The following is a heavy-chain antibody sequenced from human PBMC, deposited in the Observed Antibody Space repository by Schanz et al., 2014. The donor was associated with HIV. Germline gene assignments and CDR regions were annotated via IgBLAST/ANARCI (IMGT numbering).Heavy chain of an antibody. V-gene: IGHV1-69*06. CDR3: ARGAAEMATMTPWRY. J-gene: IGHJ4*02. Sequence: QVQLVQSGAEVKKPGSSVKVSCKASGGPFSSYAISWVRQAPGQGLEWMGGIIPIFGTTNYAQKFQGRVTITADKSTRTAYMELSSLRYEDTAVYYCARGAAEMATMTPWRYWGQGTLVTVSS. CDR1: GGPFSSYA. CDR2: IIPIFGTT. D-gene: IGHD5-12*01.